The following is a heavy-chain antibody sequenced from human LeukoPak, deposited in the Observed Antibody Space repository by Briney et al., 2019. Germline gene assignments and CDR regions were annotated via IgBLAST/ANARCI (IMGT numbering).Heavy chain of an antibody. D-gene: IGHD2-2*01. CDR3: AREVGYCSSTSCYGDAFDI. V-gene: IGHV4-30-4*01. Sequence: SETLSLTCTVSGGSISSGDYYWSWIRQPPGEGLEWIGYIYYSGSTYYNPSLKSRVTISVDTSKNQFSLKLSSVTAADTAVYYCAREVGYCSSTSCYGDAFDIWGQGTMVTVSS. CDR1: GGSISSGDYY. J-gene: IGHJ3*02. CDR2: IYYSGST.